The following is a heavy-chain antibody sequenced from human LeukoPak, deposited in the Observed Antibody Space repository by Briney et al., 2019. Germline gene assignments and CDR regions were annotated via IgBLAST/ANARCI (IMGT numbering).Heavy chain of an antibody. V-gene: IGHV3-23*01. CDR1: GFTFSTFA. J-gene: IGHJ4*02. D-gene: IGHD2-8*02. CDR3: ATYRQVLLPFES. Sequence: GGSLRLSCAASGFTFSTFAMIWVRQPPGKGLEWVSSIFPSGGEIHYADSVRGRFTISRDNSKSTLSLQMNSLRAEDTAIYYCATYRQVLLPFESWGQGTLVTVTS. CDR2: IFPSGGEI.